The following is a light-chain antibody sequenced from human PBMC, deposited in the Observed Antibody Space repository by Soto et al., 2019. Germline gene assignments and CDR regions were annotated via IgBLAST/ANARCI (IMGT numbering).Light chain of an antibody. J-gene: IGLJ1*01. CDR1: SSDVGGYNY. V-gene: IGLV2-14*01. Sequence: QSALTQPASVSGSPGHSITISCTGTSSDVGGYNYVSWYQQYPGKAPKLMIYHVSNRPSGVSDRFSGSKSGNSASLTISGLQAEDEADYYCSSYTTTSTYVFGTATKV. CDR3: SSYTTTSTYV. CDR2: HVS.